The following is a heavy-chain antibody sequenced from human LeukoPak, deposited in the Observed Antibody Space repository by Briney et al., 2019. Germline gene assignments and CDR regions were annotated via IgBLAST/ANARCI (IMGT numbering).Heavy chain of an antibody. CDR1: GFTFSSYS. Sequence: GGSLRLSCAASGFTFSSYSMNWVRQAPGKGLEWVSSISSSSSYIYYADSVKGRFTISRDNAKNSLYLQMNSLRAEDTAVYYCARGRAVGARNAFDIWGQGTMVTVSS. D-gene: IGHD1-26*01. J-gene: IGHJ3*02. CDR2: ISSSSSYI. CDR3: ARGRAVGARNAFDI. V-gene: IGHV3-21*01.